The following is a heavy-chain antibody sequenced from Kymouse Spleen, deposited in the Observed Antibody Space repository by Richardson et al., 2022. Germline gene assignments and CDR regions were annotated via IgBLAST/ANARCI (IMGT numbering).Heavy chain of an antibody. Sequence: EVQLVESGGGLVKPGGSLRLSCAASGFTFSSYSMNWVRQAPGKGLEWVSSISSSSSYIYYADSVKGRFTISRDNAKNSLYLQMNSLRAEDTAVYYCARDGIAAAYFDYWGQGTLVTVSS. D-gene: IGHD6-13*01. CDR3: ARDGIAAAYFDY. CDR1: GFTFSSYS. V-gene: IGHV3-21*03. J-gene: IGHJ4*02. CDR2: ISSSSSYI.